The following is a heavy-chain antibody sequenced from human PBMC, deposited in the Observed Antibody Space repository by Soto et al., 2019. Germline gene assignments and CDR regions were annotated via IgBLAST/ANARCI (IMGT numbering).Heavy chain of an antibody. CDR3: ARGSSSGSGGTGVLNV. CDR2: INPGNASP. D-gene: IGHD3-10*01. Sequence: QVQLAQSGAEVKKPGASVKVSCQASGYTFTKHYMHWVRQAPGQGLEWMGVINPGNASPRYAQKCKGRVTVTSDTSTSTVCMELTSLTSDDTAVYYCARGSSSGSGGTGVLNVWGQGTMVTVSS. CDR1: GYTFTKHY. V-gene: IGHV1-46*01. J-gene: IGHJ3*01.